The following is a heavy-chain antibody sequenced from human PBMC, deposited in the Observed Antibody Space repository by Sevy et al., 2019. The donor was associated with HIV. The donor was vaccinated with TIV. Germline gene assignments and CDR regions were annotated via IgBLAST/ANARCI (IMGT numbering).Heavy chain of an antibody. CDR3: AAVPAAYQNRLGIYYYYYGMDV. CDR1: GFTFSSYS. J-gene: IGHJ6*02. V-gene: IGHV3-48*01. D-gene: IGHD2-2*01. Sequence: GGSLRLSCAASGFTFSSYSMNWVRQAPGKGLEWVSYISSSSSTIYYADSVKGRITISRDNAKNSLYLQMNSLRAEDTAVYYCAAVPAAYQNRLGIYYYYYGMDVGGQETTVTVS. CDR2: ISSSSSTI.